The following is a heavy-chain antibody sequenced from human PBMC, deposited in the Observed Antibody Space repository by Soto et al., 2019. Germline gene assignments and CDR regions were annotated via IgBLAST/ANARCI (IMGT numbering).Heavy chain of an antibody. V-gene: IGHV3-9*01. J-gene: IGHJ4*02. CDR2: ISWNSGSI. CDR1: GFTFDDYA. D-gene: IGHD5-12*01. Sequence: DVQLVESGGGLVQPGRSLRLSCAASGFTFDDYAMHWVRQAPGKGLEWVSGISWNSGSIGYADSVKGRFTISRDNAKNSLYLQMNSLRAEDTALYYCAKDIGMATIRSYYFDYWGQGTLVTVSS. CDR3: AKDIGMATIRSYYFDY.